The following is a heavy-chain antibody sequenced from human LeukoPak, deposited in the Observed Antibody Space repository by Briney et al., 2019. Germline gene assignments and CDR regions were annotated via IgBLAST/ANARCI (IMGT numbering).Heavy chain of an antibody. V-gene: IGHV4-28*03. CDR1: GYSISSSNW. D-gene: IGHD1-26*01. Sequence: SDTLSLTCAVSGYSISSSNWWGWIRQPPGKGLEWIGEINHSGSTNYNPSLKSRVTISVDTSKNQFSLKLSSVTAADTAVYYCAAEISGSYSHFDYWGQGTLVTVSS. CDR3: AAEISGSYSHFDY. J-gene: IGHJ4*02. CDR2: INHSGST.